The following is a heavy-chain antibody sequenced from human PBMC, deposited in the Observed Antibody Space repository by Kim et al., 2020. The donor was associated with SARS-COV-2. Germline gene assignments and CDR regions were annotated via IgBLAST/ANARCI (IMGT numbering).Heavy chain of an antibody. CDR3: ARDLGYSYDAFDI. V-gene: IGHV4-61*02. J-gene: IGHJ3*02. CDR1: GGSISSGSYY. CDR2: IYTSGST. Sequence: SETLSLTCTVSGGSISSGSYYWSWIRQPAGKALEWIGRIYTSGSTNYNPSLKSRVTISVDTSKNQFSLKLSSVTAADTAVYYCARDLGYSYDAFDIWGQGTMVTVSS. D-gene: IGHD5-18*01.